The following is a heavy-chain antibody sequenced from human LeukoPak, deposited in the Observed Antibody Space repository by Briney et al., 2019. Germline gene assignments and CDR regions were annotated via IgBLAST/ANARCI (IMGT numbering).Heavy chain of an antibody. Sequence: SETLSLTCAVYGGSFSAYYWNWIRQSPGKGLEWIGEISHSGSTKYNPSLKSRVSISVDKPKNQFSLRLNSVTAADAAVYYCASRPFHYGFRTHFDSWGQGTLVTVSS. V-gene: IGHV4-34*01. CDR1: GGSFSAYY. CDR3: ASRPFHYGFRTHFDS. D-gene: IGHD3-10*01. J-gene: IGHJ4*02. CDR2: ISHSGST.